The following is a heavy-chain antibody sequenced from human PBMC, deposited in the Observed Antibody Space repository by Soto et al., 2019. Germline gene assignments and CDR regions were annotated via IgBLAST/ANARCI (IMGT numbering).Heavy chain of an antibody. J-gene: IGHJ4*02. Sequence: GGSLRLSCAASVLTFSSYAMHWVRQAPGKGLEWVAVISYDGSNKYYADSVKGRFTISRDNSKNTLYLQMNSLRAEDTAVYYCARDSPIVVVAGKNFDYWGQGTLVTVSS. D-gene: IGHD2-21*02. V-gene: IGHV3-30-3*01. CDR3: ARDSPIVVVAGKNFDY. CDR1: VLTFSSYA. CDR2: ISYDGSNK.